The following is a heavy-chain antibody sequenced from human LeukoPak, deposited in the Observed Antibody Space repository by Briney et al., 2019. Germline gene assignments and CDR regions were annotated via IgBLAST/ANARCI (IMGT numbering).Heavy chain of an antibody. CDR1: GFTVSSNY. CDR3: ARFDDYSDAFDI. Sequence: GGSLRLSCAASGFTVSSNYMSWVRQAPGKGLEWVSSISSSSSYIYYADSVKGRFTISRDNAKNSLYLQMNSLRAEDTAVYYCARFDDYSDAFDIWGQGTMVTVSS. J-gene: IGHJ3*02. CDR2: ISSSSSYI. D-gene: IGHD4-11*01. V-gene: IGHV3-21*01.